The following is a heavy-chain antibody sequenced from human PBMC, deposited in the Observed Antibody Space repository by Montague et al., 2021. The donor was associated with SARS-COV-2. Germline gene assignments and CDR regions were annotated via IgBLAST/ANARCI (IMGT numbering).Heavy chain of an antibody. D-gene: IGHD1-26*01. CDR2: TYYRPKWYN. J-gene: IGHJ4*02. V-gene: IGHV6-1*01. CDR1: GDSVSRNSAA. CDR3: ARTSASSDY. Sequence: CAISGDSVSRNSAAWNWIRQSSSSGLEWLGRTYYRPKWYNDYAVSVKSRITINPDTSKNQISLQLNSVTPEDTAVYYCARTSASSDYWGQGTLVTVSS.